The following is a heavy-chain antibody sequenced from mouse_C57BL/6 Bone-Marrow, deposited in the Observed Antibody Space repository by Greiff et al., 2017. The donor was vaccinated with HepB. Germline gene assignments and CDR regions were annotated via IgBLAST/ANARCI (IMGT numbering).Heavy chain of an antibody. Sequence: EVMLVESGEGLVKPGGSLKLSCAASGFTFSSYAMSWVRQTPGKRLEWVAYISSGGDYIYYADTVKGRFTISRDNARNTLYLQMSSLKSEDTAMYYCTRDLWDWYFDVWGTGTTVTVSS. D-gene: IGHD6-2*01. CDR2: ISSGGDYI. V-gene: IGHV5-9-1*02. J-gene: IGHJ1*03. CDR3: TRDLWDWYFDV. CDR1: GFTFSSYA.